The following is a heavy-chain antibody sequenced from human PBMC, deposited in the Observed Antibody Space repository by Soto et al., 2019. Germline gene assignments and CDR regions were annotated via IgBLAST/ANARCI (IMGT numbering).Heavy chain of an antibody. D-gene: IGHD3-10*01. CDR3: ARDDEYSGNGMDV. CDR1: GFTFSNYG. Sequence: QVQLVESGGGVVQPGRSLRLSCAASGFTFSNYGMHWVRQAPGKGLEWVAVILNDGSNRYHADSVKARFTISRDNSKIMLYLQMNSLRAEDTAVYYCARDDEYSGNGMDVWGQGTTVTVS. V-gene: IGHV3-33*01. J-gene: IGHJ6*02. CDR2: ILNDGSNR.